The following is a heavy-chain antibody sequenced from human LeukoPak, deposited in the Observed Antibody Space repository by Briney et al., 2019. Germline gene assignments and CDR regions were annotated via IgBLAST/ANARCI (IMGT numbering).Heavy chain of an antibody. Sequence: SETLSLTCTVSGGSISSYYWSWIRQPPGKGLEWIGYIYYRGSTNYNPSLKSRVTISVDTSKNQFSLKLSSVTAADTAVYYCARLRWLQLIDYWGQGTLVTVSS. J-gene: IGHJ4*02. D-gene: IGHD5-24*01. V-gene: IGHV4-59*01. CDR3: ARLRWLQLIDY. CDR1: GGSISSYY. CDR2: IYYRGST.